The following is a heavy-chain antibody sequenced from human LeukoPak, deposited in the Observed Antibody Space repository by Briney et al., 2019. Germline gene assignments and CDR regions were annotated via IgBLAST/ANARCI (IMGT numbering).Heavy chain of an antibody. CDR2: ISPEGSDK. CDR3: TKPKDIKGPSGYSSSRDV. J-gene: IGHJ6*03. CDR1: GFSFSGYW. D-gene: IGHD3-10*01. V-gene: IGHV3-7*03. Sequence: GGSLRLSCAASGFSFSGYWMRWVRQAPGKGLEWVANISPEGSDKYYKDSVKGRFTVSRDNSKNTLYLQMNSLRAEDTAVFYCTKPKDIKGPSGYSSSRDVWGKGTTVSV.